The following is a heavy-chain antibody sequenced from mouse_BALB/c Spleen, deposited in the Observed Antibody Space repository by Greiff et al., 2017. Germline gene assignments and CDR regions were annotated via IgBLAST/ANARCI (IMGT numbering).Heavy chain of an antibody. CDR3: ARIGYGNLFYAMGY. CDR1: GYTFTNYW. Sequence: QVQLQQSGAELVRPGTSVKISCKASGYTFTNYWLGWVKQRPGHGLEWIGDIYPGGGYTNYNEKFKGKATLTADTSSSTAYMQLSSLTSEDSAVYCCARIGYGNLFYAMGYWGQGTSVTVSS. V-gene: IGHV1-63*02. D-gene: IGHD2-10*02. J-gene: IGHJ4*01. CDR2: IYPGGGYT.